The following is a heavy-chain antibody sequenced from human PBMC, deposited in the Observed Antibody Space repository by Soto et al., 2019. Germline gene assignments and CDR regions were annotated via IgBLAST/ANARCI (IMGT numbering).Heavy chain of an antibody. CDR1: GYSFTKYG. D-gene: IGHD2-2*01. J-gene: IGHJ6*02. V-gene: IGHV1-3*01. Sequence: ASVKVSCKTSGYSFTKYGLHWVRQAPGQRLEWMGWINPGNGDTKYSQKFQGRVTITRDTSATTAYMELSSLRSEDSAVFYCARTDCSSTSCYNYYYYGMDVWGQGTTVTVSS. CDR3: ARTDCSSTSCYNYYYYGMDV. CDR2: INPGNGDT.